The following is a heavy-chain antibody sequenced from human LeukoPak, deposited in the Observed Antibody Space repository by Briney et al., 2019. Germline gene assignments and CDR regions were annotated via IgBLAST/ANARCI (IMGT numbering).Heavy chain of an antibody. CDR2: INDSGST. CDR3: ARLYYDFWSGYYPFDY. Sequence: SXTLSLTCAVYGGSFSGYYWSWIRQPPGKGLEWIGEINDSGSTNYNPSLKRGVNISVEKSKNQFSLKLSSVTAADTAVYYCARLYYDFWSGYYPFDYWGQGTLVTVSS. CDR1: GGSFSGYY. J-gene: IGHJ4*02. D-gene: IGHD3-3*01. V-gene: IGHV4-34*01.